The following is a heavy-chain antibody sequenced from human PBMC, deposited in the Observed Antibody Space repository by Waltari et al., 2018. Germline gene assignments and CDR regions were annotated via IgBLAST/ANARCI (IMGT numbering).Heavy chain of an antibody. J-gene: IGHJ4*02. Sequence: QVQLVQSGAEVKKPGASVKVSCKASGYTFTGHYMHWVRPAPGQGLEWRARTNPNSGGTNYAQKLQGRVTMTRDTAISTAYMELSRLRSDDTAVYYCARARGAVATYYFDYWGQGTLVTVSS. CDR3: ARARGAVATYYFDY. CDR1: GYTFTGHY. D-gene: IGHD6-19*01. V-gene: IGHV1-2*06. CDR2: TNPNSGGT.